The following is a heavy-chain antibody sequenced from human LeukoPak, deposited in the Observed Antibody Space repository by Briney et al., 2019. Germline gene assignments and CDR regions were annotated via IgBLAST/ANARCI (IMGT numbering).Heavy chain of an antibody. CDR3: VRDRRSGIVVVVAAKDMDV. D-gene: IGHD2-15*01. Sequence: GGSLRLSCAASGFTFSSYSMNWVRQAPGKGLEWVSSISSSSSYIYYADSVKGRFTISRDNAKNSLYLQMNSLRAEDTAVYYCVRDRRSGIVVVVAAKDMDVWGKGTTVTVSS. CDR1: GFTFSSYS. V-gene: IGHV3-21*01. CDR2: ISSSSSYI. J-gene: IGHJ6*03.